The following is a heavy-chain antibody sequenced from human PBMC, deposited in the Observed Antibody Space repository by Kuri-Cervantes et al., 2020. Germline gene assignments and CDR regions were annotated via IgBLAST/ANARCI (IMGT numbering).Heavy chain of an antibody. V-gene: IGHV4-39*07. Sequence: GSLRLSCTVSGASISSINYYWGWIRQPPGKGLEWIGNIYYSGSTYYSPSLKSRVTISVDTSKNQFSLRFTSVTAADTAVYYCAREPIVVVPAARGLLVVSYGMDVWGQGTTVTVSS. J-gene: IGHJ6*02. CDR1: GASISSINYY. CDR3: AREPIVVVPAARGLLVVSYGMDV. D-gene: IGHD2-2*01. CDR2: IYYSGST.